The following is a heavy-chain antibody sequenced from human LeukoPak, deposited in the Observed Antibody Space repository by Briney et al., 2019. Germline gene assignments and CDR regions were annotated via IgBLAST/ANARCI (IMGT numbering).Heavy chain of an antibody. V-gene: IGHV4-34*01. J-gene: IGHJ4*02. CDR1: GGSFSGYY. D-gene: IGHD3-10*01. CDR3: ASTRIYGSGSSSFDY. Sequence: SETLSLTCAVYGGSFSGYYWSWIRQPPGKGLEWIGEINHSGSTNYNPSLKSRVTISVDTSKNQFSLKLSSVTAADTAVYYCASTRIYGSGSSSFDYWGQGTLVTVSS. CDR2: INHSGST.